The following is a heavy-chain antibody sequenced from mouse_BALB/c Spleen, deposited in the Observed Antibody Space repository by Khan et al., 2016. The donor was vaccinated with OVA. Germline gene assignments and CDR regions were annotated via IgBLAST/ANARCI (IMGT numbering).Heavy chain of an antibody. CDR2: IWGGGST. J-gene: IGHJ4*01. CDR1: GFSLTDYG. V-gene: IGHV2-6-5*01. Sequence: VQLQESGPGLVAPSQSLSITCTVSGFSLTDYGVNWIRQPPGKGLEWLGIIWGGGSTHYNSALKSRMIISKDNSKNQVFLKMNSLQTDDTAMYYSAKPFYAHYYAMDYWGQGTSVTVSS. CDR3: AKPFYAHYYAMDY. D-gene: IGHD2-10*01.